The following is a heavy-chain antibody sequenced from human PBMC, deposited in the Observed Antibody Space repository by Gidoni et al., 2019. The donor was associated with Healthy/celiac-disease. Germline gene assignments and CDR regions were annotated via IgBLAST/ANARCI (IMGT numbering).Heavy chain of an antibody. D-gene: IGHD6-13*01. Sequence: QVTLRESGPALVKPTQTLTLTCTFSGFSLSTSGMCVSWIRQPPGKALEWLELIDWDDDKYYSTSLKTRLTISKDTSKNQVVLTMTNMDPVDTATYYCARIRGSSSWYRIDPWGQGTLVTVSS. J-gene: IGHJ5*02. CDR1: GFSLSTSGMC. CDR3: ARIRGSSSWYRIDP. CDR2: IDWDDDK. V-gene: IGHV2-70*01.